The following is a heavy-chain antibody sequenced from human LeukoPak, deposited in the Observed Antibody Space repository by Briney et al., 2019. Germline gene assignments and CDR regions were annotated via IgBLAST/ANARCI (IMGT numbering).Heavy chain of an antibody. Sequence: PGGSLRPSCAASGFTFSDYGMHWVRQAPGKGLEWVANIKHDGSDAYYADSVSGRLTVSRDNAKNSLYLQMNSLRAEDTAVYYCVKGGWIHILDCWGQGTLVTVSP. D-gene: IGHD5-18*01. CDR3: VKGGWIHILDC. CDR2: IKHDGSDA. V-gene: IGHV3-7*01. CDR1: GFTFSDYG. J-gene: IGHJ4*02.